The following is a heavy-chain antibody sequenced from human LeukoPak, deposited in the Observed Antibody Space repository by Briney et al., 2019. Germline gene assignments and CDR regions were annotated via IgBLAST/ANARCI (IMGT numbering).Heavy chain of an antibody. CDR2: IYYSGDT. Sequence: SETLSLTCTVSGVSISSSNSYWGWIRQPPGKGLEWIGSIYYSGDTYYNASLKSQVSISIDTSKNQFSLRLTSVTAADTAVYYCARQTGSGLFILPGGQGTLVTVSS. CDR1: GVSISSSNSY. V-gene: IGHV4-39*01. CDR3: ARQTGSGLFILP. J-gene: IGHJ4*02. D-gene: IGHD3/OR15-3a*01.